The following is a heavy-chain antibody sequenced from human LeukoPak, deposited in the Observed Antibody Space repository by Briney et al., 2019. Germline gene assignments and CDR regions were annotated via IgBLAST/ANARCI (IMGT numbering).Heavy chain of an antibody. CDR2: ISNYNGRT. J-gene: IGHJ3*02. D-gene: IGHD3-22*01. V-gene: IGHV1-18*01. CDR3: ARDYYESSGYKYDVFDI. CDR1: DYTFTSYG. Sequence: GASVKVSCKASDYTFTSYGISWVRQAPGQGPEWMGWISNYNGRTNFAQKVQGRVTLTTDTSTSTTYMEVRSLRSEDTAVYYCARDYYESSGYKYDVFDIWGQGTMVTVSS.